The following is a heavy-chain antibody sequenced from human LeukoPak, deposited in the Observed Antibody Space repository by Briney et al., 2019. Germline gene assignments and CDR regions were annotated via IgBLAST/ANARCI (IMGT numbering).Heavy chain of an antibody. CDR1: GFSFSAYP. CDR3: ARDSCSSTSCYTGYYMDV. J-gene: IGHJ6*03. V-gene: IGHV3-23*01. Sequence: PGGSLRLSCAASGFSFSAYPMGWVRQAPGKGLQWLSGISASGDVTFHADRVKGRFAISRDNSKNTLYLQMGSLRAEDMAVYYCARDSCSSTSCYTGYYMDVWGKGTTVTVSS. D-gene: IGHD2-2*02. CDR2: ISASGDVT.